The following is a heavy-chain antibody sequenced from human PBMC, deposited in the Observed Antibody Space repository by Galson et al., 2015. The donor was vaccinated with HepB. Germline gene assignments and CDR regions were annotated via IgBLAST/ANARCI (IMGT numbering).Heavy chain of an antibody. CDR1: GFTFSNYG. J-gene: IGHJ6*03. CDR3: ARDLRRGYYMDV. V-gene: IGHV3-33*01. D-gene: IGHD3-10*01. CDR2: IWYDGSNK. Sequence: SLRLSCAASGFTFSNYGMHWVRQAPGKGLEWVAVIWYDGSNKYYADSVKGRFTISRDNSKNTLYLQMNSLRAEDTAVYYCARDLRRGYYMDVWGKGTTVTVSS.